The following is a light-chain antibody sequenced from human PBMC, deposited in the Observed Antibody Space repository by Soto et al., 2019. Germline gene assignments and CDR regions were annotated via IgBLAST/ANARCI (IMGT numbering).Light chain of an antibody. CDR3: QQSGSSPWT. CDR2: DTS. V-gene: IGKV3-20*01. CDR1: QSVRNNY. Sequence: EIVLTQSPGTLSLSPGERATLSCRASQSVRNNYLAWYQQTPGQAPRPLLYDTSSRAVGIPDRFRGSGSGTDFNLTISSLVPEDFAVYYCQQSGSSPWTFGQVTKLEIK. J-gene: IGKJ1*01.